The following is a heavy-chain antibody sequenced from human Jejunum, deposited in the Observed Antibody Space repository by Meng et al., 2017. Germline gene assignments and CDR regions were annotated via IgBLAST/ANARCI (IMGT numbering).Heavy chain of an antibody. CDR3: VADGQQLGRYWFDA. J-gene: IGHJ5*02. V-gene: IGHV4-4*02. Sequence: QLQLQESGPGLVKPSGTLSLTCAVSGGSISDSNWWSWVRQPSGKGLEWIGEIYHTGSTNYNPSLKSRVTMSLDKSKNQFFLDLTSVTAADMAVYYCVADGQQLGRYWFDAWGQGTLVTVSS. CDR2: IYHTGST. CDR1: GGSISDSNW. D-gene: IGHD6-13*01.